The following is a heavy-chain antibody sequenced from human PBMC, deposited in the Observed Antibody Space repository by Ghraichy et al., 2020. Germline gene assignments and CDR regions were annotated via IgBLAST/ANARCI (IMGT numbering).Heavy chain of an antibody. J-gene: IGHJ3*02. CDR2: ISGSGGNT. CDR1: GFTFTNYA. V-gene: IGHV3-23*01. Sequence: GSLRLSCAASGFTFTNYAMSWVRQAPGKGLEWVSAISGSGGNTYYADSVKGRFTISRDNSKNTLYLQMNSLRAEDTAVYYCAKGLYSGYVGGAFDIWGQGTMVTVSS. CDR3: AKGLYSGYVGGAFDI. D-gene: IGHD5-12*01.